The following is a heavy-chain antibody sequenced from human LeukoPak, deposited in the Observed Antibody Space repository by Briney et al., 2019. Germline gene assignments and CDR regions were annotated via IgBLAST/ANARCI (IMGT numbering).Heavy chain of an antibody. CDR1: GFTFSSYG. V-gene: IGHV3-30*18. Sequence: PGGSLRLSCAASGFTFSSYGMHWVRQAPGKGLEWVAVISYDGSNKYYADSVKGRFTISKDNSKNTLYLQMNSLRAEDTAVYYCAKDAGYSSGLIDQYYYYGMGVWGQGTTVTVSS. CDR2: ISYDGSNK. J-gene: IGHJ6*02. CDR3: AKDAGYSSGLIDQYYYYGMGV. D-gene: IGHD6-19*01.